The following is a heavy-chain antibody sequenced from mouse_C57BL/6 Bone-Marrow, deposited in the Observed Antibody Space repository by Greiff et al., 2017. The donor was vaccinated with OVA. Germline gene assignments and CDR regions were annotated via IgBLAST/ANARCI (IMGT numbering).Heavy chain of an antibody. J-gene: IGHJ4*01. CDR3: ARSLHAMAY. Sequence: VQLQQSGAELVKPGASVKISCKASGYTFTDYYINWVKQRPGQGLEWIGKIGPGSGSTYYTEKLKGKATLTADKAYSTAYMQLSGPTSEDSAVYFCARSLHAMAYWGQGTSVTVSS. CDR2: IGPGSGST. V-gene: IGHV1-77*01. D-gene: IGHD6-1*01. CDR1: GYTFTDYY.